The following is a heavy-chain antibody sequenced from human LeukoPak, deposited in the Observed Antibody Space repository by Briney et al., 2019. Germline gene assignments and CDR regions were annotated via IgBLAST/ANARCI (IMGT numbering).Heavy chain of an antibody. D-gene: IGHD3-22*01. J-gene: IGHJ4*02. Sequence: RGSLRLSCAASGFTFSDYYMSWIRQAPGKGLEWVSYISSSGSTINYADSVKGRFTISRDSAKKSLFLQMNSLRAEDTAVYYCARVGSSGYPIDYWGQGTLVTVSS. CDR3: ARVGSSGYPIDY. V-gene: IGHV3-11*01. CDR1: GFTFSDYY. CDR2: ISSSGSTI.